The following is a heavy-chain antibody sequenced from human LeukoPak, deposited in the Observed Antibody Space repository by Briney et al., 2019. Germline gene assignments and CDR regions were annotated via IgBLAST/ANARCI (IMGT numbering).Heavy chain of an antibody. CDR3: AGGPYCGGDCSSYYYYMDV. D-gene: IGHD2-21*02. CDR2: INPNSGGT. CDR1: GYTFTSYA. V-gene: IGHV1-2*02. Sequence: ASVKVSCKASGYTFTSYAMNWVRQAPGHGLEWMGWINPNSGGTNYAQKFQGRVTMTRDTSISTAYMELSRLRSDDTAVYYCAGGPYCGGDCSSYYYYMDVWGKGTTVTVSS. J-gene: IGHJ6*03.